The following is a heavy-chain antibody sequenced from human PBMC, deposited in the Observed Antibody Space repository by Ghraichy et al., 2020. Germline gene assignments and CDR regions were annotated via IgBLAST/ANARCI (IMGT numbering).Heavy chain of an antibody. J-gene: IGHJ4*02. CDR2: ISSSGSTI. D-gene: IGHD3-22*01. V-gene: IGHV3-11*01. Sequence: GGSLRLSCAASGFTFSDYYMSWIRQAPGKGLEWVSYISSSGSTIYYADSVKGRFTISRDNAKNSLYLQMNSLRAEDTAVYYCATYYYDSSGYYDYWGQGTLVTVSS. CDR1: GFTFSDYY. CDR3: ATYYYDSSGYYDY.